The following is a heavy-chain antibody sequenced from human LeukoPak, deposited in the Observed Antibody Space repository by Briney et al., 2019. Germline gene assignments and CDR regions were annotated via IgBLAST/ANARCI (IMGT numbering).Heavy chain of an antibody. D-gene: IGHD6-19*01. CDR3: AREYSSGWHDAFDI. Sequence: GGSLRLSCAASGFTLSNSWMHWVRQVPGKGLLWVSRISSDGSSSIYADSVKGRFTISRDNSKNTLYLQMGSLRAEDMAVYYCAREYSSGWHDAFDIWGQGTMVTVSS. J-gene: IGHJ3*02. V-gene: IGHV3-74*01. CDR1: GFTLSNSW. CDR2: ISSDGSSS.